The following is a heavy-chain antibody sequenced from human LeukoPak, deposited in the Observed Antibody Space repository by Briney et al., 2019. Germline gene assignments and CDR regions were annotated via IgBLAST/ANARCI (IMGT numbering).Heavy chain of an antibody. J-gene: IGHJ4*02. D-gene: IGHD3-10*01. Sequence: GGSLRLSCAASGXTFSSYAMSWVRQAPGKGLEWVSDISGGGATTFYADSMKGRFTISRDNSKNTLYLQMSSLRAEDSAVYYCAKRGGYETMAAFDYWGQGTLVTVSS. CDR2: ISGGGATT. V-gene: IGHV3-23*01. CDR3: AKRGGYETMAAFDY. CDR1: GXTFSSYA.